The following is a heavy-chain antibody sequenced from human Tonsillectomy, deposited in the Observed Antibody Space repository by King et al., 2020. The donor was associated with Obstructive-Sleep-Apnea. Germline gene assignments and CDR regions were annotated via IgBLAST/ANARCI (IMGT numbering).Heavy chain of an antibody. D-gene: IGHD2/OR15-2a*01. Sequence: VQLVESGAEVKKPGASVKVSCKASGYTFTSYGISWVRQAPGQGLEWMGWISAYNGNTNYAQKLQGRVTMTTDTSTSTANMELRSLRSDDTAVYYCAKNTLYTSLYYYGMDVWGQGTTVTVSS. CDR2: ISAYNGNT. CDR1: GYTFTSYG. CDR3: AKNTLYTSLYYYGMDV. V-gene: IGHV1-18*04. J-gene: IGHJ6*02.